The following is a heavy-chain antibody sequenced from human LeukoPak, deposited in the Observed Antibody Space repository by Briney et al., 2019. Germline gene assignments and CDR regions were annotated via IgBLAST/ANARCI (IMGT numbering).Heavy chain of an antibody. CDR2: ISSSSSYI. J-gene: IGHJ4*02. D-gene: IGHD3-22*01. V-gene: IGHV3-21*01. CDR1: GFTFSSYS. Sequence: GGSLRLSCAASGFTFSSYSMNWVRQAPGKGLEWVSSISSSSSYIYYADSVKGRFTISRDNAKNSLYLQMNSLRAEDTAVYYCARDYDSSGYYRLDYWGQGTLVTVSS. CDR3: ARDYDSSGYYRLDY.